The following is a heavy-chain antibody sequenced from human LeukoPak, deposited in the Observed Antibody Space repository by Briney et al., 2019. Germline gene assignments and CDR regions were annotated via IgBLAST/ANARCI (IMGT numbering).Heavy chain of an antibody. CDR1: GFTVSSNY. CDR3: ASGSGSYRTPYYYMDV. V-gene: IGHV3-53*01. Sequence: GGSLRLSCVASGFTVSSNYMSWVRQAPGRGLEWVSVIYSGGSTYYADSVKGRFTISRDNSKNTLYLQMNSLRAEDTAVYYCASGSGSYRTPYYYMDVWGTGTMVTVSS. J-gene: IGHJ6*03. CDR2: IYSGGST. D-gene: IGHD3-10*01.